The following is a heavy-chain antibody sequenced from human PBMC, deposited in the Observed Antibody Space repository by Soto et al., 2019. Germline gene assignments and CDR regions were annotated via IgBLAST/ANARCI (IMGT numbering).Heavy chain of an antibody. CDR1: GVSISSGGYY. Sequence: SETLSLTCTVSGVSISSGGYYWSWIRQHPGKGLEWIGYIYYSGSTYYNPSLKSRVTISVDTSKNQFSLKLSSVTAADTAVYYCARGHYDSSGYYYPDFDYWGQGTLVTVSS. J-gene: IGHJ4*02. D-gene: IGHD3-22*01. V-gene: IGHV4-31*03. CDR3: ARGHYDSSGYYYPDFDY. CDR2: IYYSGST.